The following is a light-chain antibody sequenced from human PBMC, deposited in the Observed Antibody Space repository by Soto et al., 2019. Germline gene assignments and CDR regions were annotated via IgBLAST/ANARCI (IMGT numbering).Light chain of an antibody. V-gene: IGKV4-1*01. CDR1: QSGLFTSNNKNY. CDR2: WAS. CDR3: QQYYTLTLT. Sequence: IVRTQSPDSLALSLGERATINCDSIQSGLFTSNNKNYLGWYQQKPGQPPKILLSWASARESGVPERFTGSGSGTLFTLSINSLQDEDVAVYDCQQYYTLTLTFGGGTKVDIK. J-gene: IGKJ4*01.